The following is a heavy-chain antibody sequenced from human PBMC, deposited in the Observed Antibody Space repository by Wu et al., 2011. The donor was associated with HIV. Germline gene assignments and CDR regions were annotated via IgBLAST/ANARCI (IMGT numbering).Heavy chain of an antibody. CDR3: ARGTPRYCSSTSCYLFQKSSSYEH. D-gene: IGHD2-2*01. CDR1: GGTFSSYA. J-gene: IGHJ1*01. V-gene: IGHV1-69*14. Sequence: QVQLVQSGAEVKKPGSSVKVSCKASGGTFSSYAINWVRQAPGQGLEWMGRIIPIFGTANYAQRFQGRVTITADKSTNTAYMELSSLRSEDTAVYYCARGTPRYCSSTSCYLFQKSSSYEHWGQGTLVTVSS. CDR2: IIPIFGTA.